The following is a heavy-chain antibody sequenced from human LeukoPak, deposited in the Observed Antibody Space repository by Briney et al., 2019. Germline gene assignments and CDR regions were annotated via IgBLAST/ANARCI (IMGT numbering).Heavy chain of an antibody. CDR2: IYSGGST. Sequence: GGSLRLSCVASGFTFSNAWMSWVRQAPGKGLEWVSVIYSGGSTYYADSVKGRVTISRDNSKNTLYLQMNSLRAEDTAVYYCARLDAPYYFDYWGQGTLVTVSS. J-gene: IGHJ4*02. V-gene: IGHV3-53*01. D-gene: IGHD3-9*01. CDR3: ARLDAPYYFDY. CDR1: GFTFSNAW.